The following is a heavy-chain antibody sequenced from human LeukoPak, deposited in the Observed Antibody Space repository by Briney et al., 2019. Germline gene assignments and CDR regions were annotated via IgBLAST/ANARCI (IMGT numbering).Heavy chain of an antibody. Sequence: GSSVKVSRKASGGTFSSYAISWVRQAPGQGLEWMGWISAYNGNTNYAQKLQGRVTMTTDTSTSTAYMELRSLRSDDTAVYYCAREGRRGYFDYWGQGTLVTVSS. CDR2: ISAYNGNT. D-gene: IGHD2-15*01. CDR1: GGTFSSYA. CDR3: AREGRRGYFDY. V-gene: IGHV1-18*01. J-gene: IGHJ4*02.